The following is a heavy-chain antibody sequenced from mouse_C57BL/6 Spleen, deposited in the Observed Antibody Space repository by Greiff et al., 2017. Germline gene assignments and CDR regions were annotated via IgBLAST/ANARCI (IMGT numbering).Heavy chain of an antibody. J-gene: IGHJ3*01. V-gene: IGHV1-15*01. CDR2: IDPETGGT. D-gene: IGHD1-1*01. CDR3: TRQDYYGSSSAWFAY. Sequence: VQLQQSGAELVRPGASVTLSCKASGYTFTDYEMHWVKQTPVHGLEWIGAIDPETGGTAYNQKFKGKAILTADKSSSTAYMELRSLTSEDSAVYYCTRQDYYGSSSAWFAYWGQGTLVTVSA. CDR1: GYTFTDYE.